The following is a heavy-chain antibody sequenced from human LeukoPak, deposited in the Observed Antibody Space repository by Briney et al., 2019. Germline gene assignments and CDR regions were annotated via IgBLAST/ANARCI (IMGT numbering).Heavy chain of an antibody. CDR3: ARDKGIAVADYYYYGVDV. Sequence: GGSLRLSCAASGFTFSSYAMHWVRQAPGKGLEWVAVISYDGSNKYYADSVKGRFTISRDNSKNTLYLQMNSLRAEDTAVYYCARDKGIAVADYYYYGVDVWGQGTTVTVSS. CDR2: ISYDGSNK. D-gene: IGHD6-19*01. J-gene: IGHJ6*02. CDR1: GFTFSSYA. V-gene: IGHV3-30-3*01.